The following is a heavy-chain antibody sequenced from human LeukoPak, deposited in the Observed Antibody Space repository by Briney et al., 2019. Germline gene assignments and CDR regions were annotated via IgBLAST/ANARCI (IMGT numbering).Heavy chain of an antibody. V-gene: IGHV3-49*04. J-gene: IGHJ4*02. D-gene: IGHD3-16*01. Sequence: GGSLRLSCTTSGFTFGDYAMGWVRQAPGKGLEWVGFIRGKTYRGTTEYAASVEGRFTISRDDSRSIACLQMNSLRTDDTAVYYCAVSWLGGGYFDFWGQGTLVSVSS. CDR3: AVSWLGGGYFDF. CDR1: GFTFGDYA. CDR2: IRGKTYRGTT.